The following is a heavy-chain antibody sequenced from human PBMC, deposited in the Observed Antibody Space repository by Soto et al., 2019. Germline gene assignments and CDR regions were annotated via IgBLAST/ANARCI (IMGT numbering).Heavy chain of an antibody. Sequence: EVQVLESGGGLVQPGGSLRLSCAASGFTFGNYAMGWVRQAPGKGLEWVSTISSTADGTDYADSVKGRFTISRDNSKNTLYLQMNSLRAEDTAVYYCAQAISRERQIDYWGQGTLVTVSS. V-gene: IGHV3-23*01. CDR1: GFTFGNYA. CDR2: ISSTADGT. D-gene: IGHD1-26*01. J-gene: IGHJ4*02. CDR3: AQAISRERQIDY.